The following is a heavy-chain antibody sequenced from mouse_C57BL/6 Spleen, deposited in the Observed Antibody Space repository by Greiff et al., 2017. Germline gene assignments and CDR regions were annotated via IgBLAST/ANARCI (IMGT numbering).Heavy chain of an antibody. CDR3: ARGATVVGMYYFDY. Sequence: QVQLQQSGAELVKPGASVKISCTASGYAFSSYWMNWVQQRPGKGLEWIGQIYPGDGDTNYNGKFKGKATLTADKSSSTAYMQLSSLTSEESEVYVSARGATVVGMYYFDYWGQGTTLTVSS. V-gene: IGHV1-80*01. J-gene: IGHJ2*01. D-gene: IGHD1-1*01. CDR1: GYAFSSYW. CDR2: IYPGDGDT.